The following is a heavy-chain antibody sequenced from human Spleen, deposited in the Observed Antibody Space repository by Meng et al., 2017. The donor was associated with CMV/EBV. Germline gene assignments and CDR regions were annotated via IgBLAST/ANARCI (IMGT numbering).Heavy chain of an antibody. CDR2: ITASGGST. Sequence: GGSLRLSCAASGFTFSNFAMAWVRQAPGKGLEWVSPITASGGSTHYAQSVKGRFTISRDNSKNTLYLQPNSLRAEDTAVYFCAKAYSSSWYRENYDYWGQGTLVTVSS. CDR1: GFTFSNFA. V-gene: IGHV3-23*01. CDR3: AKAYSSSWYRENYDY. D-gene: IGHD6-13*01. J-gene: IGHJ4*02.